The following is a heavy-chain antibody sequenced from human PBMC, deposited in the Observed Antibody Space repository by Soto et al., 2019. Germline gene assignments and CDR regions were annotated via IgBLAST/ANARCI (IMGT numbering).Heavy chain of an antibody. CDR1: GFTFSSYA. CDR3: AKDPTKHPSRFLEWADHGRRAGMDV. V-gene: IGHV3-23*01. D-gene: IGHD3-3*01. Sequence: PGGSLRLSCAASGFTFSSYAMSWVRQAPGKGLEWVSAISGSGGSTYYADSVKGRFTISRDNSKNTLYLQMNSLRAEDTAVYYCAKDPTKHPSRFLEWADHGRRAGMDVWGQGTKLTVS. J-gene: IGHJ6*02. CDR2: ISGSGGST.